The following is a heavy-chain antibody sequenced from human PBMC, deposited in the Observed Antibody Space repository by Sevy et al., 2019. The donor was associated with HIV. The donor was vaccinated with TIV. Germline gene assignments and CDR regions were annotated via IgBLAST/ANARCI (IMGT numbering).Heavy chain of an antibody. CDR2: IGVYNGNA. Sequence: ASVKVSCKTSGYAFMSYGVTWVRQAPGQGLEWMGWIGVYNGNANSAQKFRVRVTMTTDTSTSTAHMELTNLRSDDTAVYYCARVPTYYYGSATYFDHWGQGTLVTVSS. CDR3: ARVPTYYYGSATYFDH. D-gene: IGHD3-10*01. CDR1: GYAFMSYG. V-gene: IGHV1-18*01. J-gene: IGHJ4*02.